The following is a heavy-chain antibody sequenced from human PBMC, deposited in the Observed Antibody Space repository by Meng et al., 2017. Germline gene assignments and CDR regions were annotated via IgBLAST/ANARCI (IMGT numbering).Heavy chain of an antibody. Sequence: QNTFQESVPTLVKPTQTLTLTCTFSGFSLSTSGVGVGWIRQPPGKALEWLALIYWDDDKRYSPSLKSRLTITKDTSKNQVVLTMTNMDPVDTATYYCAHRNYYGSGSANGAFDIWGQGTMVTVSS. V-gene: IGHV2-5*02. CDR3: AHRNYYGSGSANGAFDI. J-gene: IGHJ3*02. CDR1: GFSLSTSGVG. CDR2: IYWDDDK. D-gene: IGHD3-10*01.